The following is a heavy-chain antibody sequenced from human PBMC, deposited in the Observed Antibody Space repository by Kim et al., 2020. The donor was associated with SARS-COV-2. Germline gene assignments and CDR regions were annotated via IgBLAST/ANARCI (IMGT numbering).Heavy chain of an antibody. Sequence: DSVKGRFTISRDNSKNTLYLQMNSLRAEDTAVYYCATTRGYSGYDYNDYWGQGTLVTVSS. CDR3: ATTRGYSGYDYNDY. J-gene: IGHJ4*02. D-gene: IGHD5-12*01. V-gene: IGHV3-23*01.